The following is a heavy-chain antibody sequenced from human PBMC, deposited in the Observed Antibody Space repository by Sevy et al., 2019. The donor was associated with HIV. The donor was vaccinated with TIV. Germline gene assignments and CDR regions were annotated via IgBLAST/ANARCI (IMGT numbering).Heavy chain of an antibody. V-gene: IGHV1-18*01. Sequence: ASVKVSCKASGYSFISYGINWVRQAPGQGLEWMGWISPYNGYTTSSQKFQDRVTLTTDTSTSTAYMELGSLRSDDTAVYYCARDDTYSDPARYHYSYMDVWGKGTTVTVSS. CDR1: GYSFISYG. CDR2: ISPYNGYT. CDR3: ARDDTYSDPARYHYSYMDV. D-gene: IGHD1-26*01. J-gene: IGHJ6*03.